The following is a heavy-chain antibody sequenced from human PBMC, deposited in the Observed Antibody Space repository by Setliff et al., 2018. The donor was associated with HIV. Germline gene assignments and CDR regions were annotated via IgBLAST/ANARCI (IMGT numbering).Heavy chain of an antibody. CDR3: ARVDMGYYYDSSGYSHFDH. D-gene: IGHD3-22*01. CDR1: GYSFPTYW. J-gene: IGHJ4*02. CDR2: IYPDESDS. V-gene: IGHV5-51*01. Sequence: GESLKISCKGSGYSFPTYWTAWVRQMPGKGLEWMGVIYPDESDSRYSPSFRGQVTISADKSINTAYLQWSSLKASDTAMYYCARVDMGYYYDSSGYSHFDHWGQGTLVTVSS.